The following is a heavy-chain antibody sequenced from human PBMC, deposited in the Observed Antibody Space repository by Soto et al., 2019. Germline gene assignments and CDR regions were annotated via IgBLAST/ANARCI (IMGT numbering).Heavy chain of an antibody. V-gene: IGHV3-30*04. CDR2: ISYDGSDK. CDR1: GFTFRNYA. D-gene: IGHD2-15*01. J-gene: IGHJ6*02. Sequence: QVQLVESGGGVVQPGRSLRVSCVASGFTFRNYAMHWVRQAPGKGLDWVTVISYDGSDKFYADSVNGRFTISRDNSKSTLYLQMNSLRAEDTAVYYCARGGDNAVCPEGDYYCGVDVWGQGTTVTVSS. CDR3: ARGGDNAVCPEGDYYCGVDV.